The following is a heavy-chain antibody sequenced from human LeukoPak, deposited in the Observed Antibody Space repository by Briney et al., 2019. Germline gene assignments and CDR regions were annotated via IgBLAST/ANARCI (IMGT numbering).Heavy chain of an antibody. Sequence: SETLSLTCTVSGGSISSGGYYWSWIRQHPGKGLEWIGYIYYSGSTYYNPSLKSRVTISVDTSKNQFSLKLSSVTAADTAVYYCARVAPQNYDFWSGYSGIYFDYWGQGTLVTVSS. D-gene: IGHD3-3*01. J-gene: IGHJ4*02. CDR2: IYYSGST. CDR3: ARVAPQNYDFWSGYSGIYFDY. CDR1: GGSISSGGYY. V-gene: IGHV4-31*03.